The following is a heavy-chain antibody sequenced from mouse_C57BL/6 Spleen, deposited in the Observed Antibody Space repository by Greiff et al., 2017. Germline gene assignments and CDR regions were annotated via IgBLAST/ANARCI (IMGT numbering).Heavy chain of an antibody. CDR3: TRGYYGCGAYYFDY. V-gene: IGHV1-9*01. D-gene: IGHD1-1*02. CDR1: GYTFTGSW. CDR2: ILPGSGGT. Sequence: VQLQQSGAELVKPGASVKLSCKASGYTFTGSWIHWVKQRPGRGLVWIGEILPGSGGTNYNEKFKGKATLTADTSSTTAFMQLSSLTSEASAVYYCTRGYYGCGAYYFDYWGQGTTLTVSS. J-gene: IGHJ2*01.